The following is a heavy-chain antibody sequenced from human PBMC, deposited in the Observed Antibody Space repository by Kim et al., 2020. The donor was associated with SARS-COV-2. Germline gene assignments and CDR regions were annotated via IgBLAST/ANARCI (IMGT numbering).Heavy chain of an antibody. D-gene: IGHD5-12*01. V-gene: IGHV3-74*01. CDR3: ASGSGGYNYDY. J-gene: IGHJ4*02. Sequence: SYADSLKGRFTISRDNAKNTLYLQMNSLRAEDTAVYYCASGSGGYNYDYWGQGTLVTVSS.